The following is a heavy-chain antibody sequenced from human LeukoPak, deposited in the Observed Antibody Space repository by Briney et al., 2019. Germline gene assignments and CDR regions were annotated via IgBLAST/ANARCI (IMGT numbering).Heavy chain of an antibody. CDR1: GYTFTDYY. CDR3: ARIGFCPSGICYPIAFDI. V-gene: IGHV1-2*02. Sequence: ASVKVSCKASGYTFTDYYIHWVRQAPGRGLEWMGWINPNSGGTNYAQRFQGRVTMTRDTSVSTAHMELSRLRTDDTAVYYCARIGFCPSGICYPIAFDIWGPGTMVIVS. J-gene: IGHJ3*02. D-gene: IGHD2-8*01. CDR2: INPNSGGT.